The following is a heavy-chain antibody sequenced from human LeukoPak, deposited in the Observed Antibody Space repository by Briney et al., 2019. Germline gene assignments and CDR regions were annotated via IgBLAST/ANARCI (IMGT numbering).Heavy chain of an antibody. Sequence: GGSLRLSCAASGFTFSSYAMSWVRQAPGKGLEWVSGISGSGGSTYYADSVKGRLTISRDNSKNTLYLQMNSLRAEDTAVYYCAKGTGTTKGFFYYAMDVWGQGTTVTVSS. V-gene: IGHV3-23*01. CDR3: AKGTGTTKGFFYYAMDV. D-gene: IGHD1-1*01. J-gene: IGHJ6*02. CDR2: ISGSGGST. CDR1: GFTFSSYA.